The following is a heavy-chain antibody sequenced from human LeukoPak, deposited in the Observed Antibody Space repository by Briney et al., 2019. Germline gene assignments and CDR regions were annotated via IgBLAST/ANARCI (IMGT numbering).Heavy chain of an antibody. CDR2: ISGSGGST. J-gene: IGHJ6*02. CDR1: GFTLSSYA. Sequence: PGGSLRLSCAASGFTLSSYAMSWVRQAPGKGLEWVSAISGSGGSTYYADSVKGRFTISRDNSKNTLYLQMNSLRAEDTAVYYCAKASVYSSSWYGMDVWGQGTTVTVSS. V-gene: IGHV3-23*01. CDR3: AKASVYSSSWYGMDV. D-gene: IGHD6-13*01.